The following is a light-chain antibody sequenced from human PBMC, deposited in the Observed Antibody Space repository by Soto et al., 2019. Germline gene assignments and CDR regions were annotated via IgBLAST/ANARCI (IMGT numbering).Light chain of an antibody. J-gene: IGKJ1*01. V-gene: IGKV1-6*01. CDR3: LQDYAYPRT. Sequence: AIQMTQSPSSLSASVGDRVTITCRASQGIRNDLAWYQQRPGKAPNLLIYASPNLQSGVPSRFRGSGSGTDFTLTISSLQPDDFATYYCLQDYAYPRTFGQGTKVEI. CDR1: QGIRND. CDR2: ASP.